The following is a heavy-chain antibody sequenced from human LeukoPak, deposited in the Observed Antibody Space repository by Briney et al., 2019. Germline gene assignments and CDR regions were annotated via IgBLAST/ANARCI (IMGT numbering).Heavy chain of an antibody. J-gene: IGHJ4*02. V-gene: IGHV4-61*02. CDR2: IYTSGST. D-gene: IGHD3-22*01. Sequence: PSETLSLTCTVSGGSISSGSYYWSWIRQPAGKGLEWIGRIYTSGSTNYNPSLKSRVTISVDTSKNQFSLKLSSVTAADTAVYYCARDPINPYYYDSSGGYWGQGTLVTVSS. CDR3: ARDPINPYYYDSSGGY. CDR1: GGSISSGSYY.